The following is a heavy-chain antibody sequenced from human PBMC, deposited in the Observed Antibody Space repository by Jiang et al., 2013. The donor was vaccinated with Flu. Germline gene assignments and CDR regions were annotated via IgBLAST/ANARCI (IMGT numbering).Heavy chain of an antibody. CDR2: TYYRSKWYN. Sequence: GRTYYRSKWYNDYAVSVKSRITINPDTSKNQFSLQLNSVTPEDTAVYYCARVSYSSSYDAGHGMDVWGQGTTVTVSS. CDR3: ARVSYSSSYDAGHGMDV. J-gene: IGHJ6*02. V-gene: IGHV6-1*01. D-gene: IGHD6-6*01.